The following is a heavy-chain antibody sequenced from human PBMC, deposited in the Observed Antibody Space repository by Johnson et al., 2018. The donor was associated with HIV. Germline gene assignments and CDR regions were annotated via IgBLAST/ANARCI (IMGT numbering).Heavy chain of an antibody. V-gene: IGHV3-9*01. D-gene: IGHD3-22*01. J-gene: IGHJ3*02. Sequence: VQLVESGGGVVRPGGSLRLSCAASGFTFDDYAMHWVRQAPGKGLEWVSGISWNSGTIDYADSVKGRFTISRDNAKNSLYLQMNSLRAEDTALYYGARGARYTYDNDDAHLLHAFDIWGQGTMVTVSS. CDR3: ARGARYTYDNDDAHLLHAFDI. CDR2: ISWNSGTI. CDR1: GFTFDDYA.